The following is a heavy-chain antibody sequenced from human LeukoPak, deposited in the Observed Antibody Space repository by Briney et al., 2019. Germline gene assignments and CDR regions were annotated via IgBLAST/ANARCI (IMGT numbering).Heavy chain of an antibody. D-gene: IGHD3-3*01. CDR1: GDSISSSSYY. V-gene: IGHV4-39*07. J-gene: IGHJ4*02. CDR2: IYYSGST. CDR3: ARDPNRGELEWLLFTEYYFDY. Sequence: SETLSLTCTVSGDSISSSSYYWGWIRQPPGKGLEWIGSIYYSGSTYYNPSLKSRVTISVDTSKNQFSLKLSSVTAADTAVYYCARDPNRGELEWLLFTEYYFDYWGQGTLVTVSS.